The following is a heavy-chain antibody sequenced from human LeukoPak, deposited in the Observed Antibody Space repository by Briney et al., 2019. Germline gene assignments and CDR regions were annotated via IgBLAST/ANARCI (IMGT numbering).Heavy chain of an antibody. V-gene: IGHV3-48*04. Sequence: GGSLRLSCAASGFTFSGYSMNWVRQAPGKGLEWISYISGSGSPTSYADSMKGRLTISRDNAKNSLYLQVNSLRAEDTAVYYCARDSKFSFDYWGQGALVTVSS. J-gene: IGHJ4*02. CDR1: GFTFSGYS. CDR2: ISGSGSPT. CDR3: ARDSKFSFDY.